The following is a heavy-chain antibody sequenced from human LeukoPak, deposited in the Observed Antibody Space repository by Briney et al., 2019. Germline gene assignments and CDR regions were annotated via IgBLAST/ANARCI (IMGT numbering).Heavy chain of an antibody. CDR2: ISTSGDT. D-gene: IGHD1-26*01. V-gene: IGHV4-4*07. CDR3: ARVYYSGSYDYWYFDL. CDR1: TGSISSYY. Sequence: SETLSLTCTVSTGSISSYYWSWIRQPAGKGLEWIGRISTSGDTNYNPSLKSRVTISVDTSKNQFSLKLSSVTAADTAVYYCARVYYSGSYDYWYFDLWGRGTLVTVSS. J-gene: IGHJ2*01.